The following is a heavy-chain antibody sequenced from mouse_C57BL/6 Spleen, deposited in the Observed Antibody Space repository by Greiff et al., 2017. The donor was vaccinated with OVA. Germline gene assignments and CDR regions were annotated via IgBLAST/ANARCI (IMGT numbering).Heavy chain of an antibody. J-gene: IGHJ2*01. Sequence: VQLQQSGPALVKPGASVKMSCKASGYTFTDYNMHWVKQSHGKSLEWIGYINPNNGGTSYNQKFKGKATLTVNKSSSTAYMALRSLTSEDSAVYYCARSGGSSLYYFDYGGQGTTLTVSS. V-gene: IGHV1-22*01. D-gene: IGHD1-1*01. CDR2: INPNNGGT. CDR1: GYTFTDYN. CDR3: ARSGGSSLYYFDY.